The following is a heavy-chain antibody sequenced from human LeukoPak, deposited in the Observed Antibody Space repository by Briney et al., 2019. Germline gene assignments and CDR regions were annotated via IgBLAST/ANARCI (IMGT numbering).Heavy chain of an antibody. V-gene: IGHV3-21*01. CDR1: GFTFSTYS. J-gene: IGHJ3*02. D-gene: IGHD4-11*01. CDR3: ARRDYLDAFDI. Sequence: GGSLRLSCAASGFTFSTYSMNWVRQAPGKGLEWVSSISSSSSYIYYADSVKGRFTISRDNARNSLYLQMNSLRAEDTAVYYCARRDYLDAFDIWGQGTMVTVSS. CDR2: ISSSSSYI.